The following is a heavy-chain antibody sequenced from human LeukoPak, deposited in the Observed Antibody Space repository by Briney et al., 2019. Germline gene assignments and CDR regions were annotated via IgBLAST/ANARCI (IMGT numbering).Heavy chain of an antibody. Sequence: GGSLRLSCAASGFTVNSNYMSWVRQAPGKGLQWVSILYSAGNTFYADSVKGRFAISRDDSRNTLYLQMNSLRAEDTAVYYCARSPWIYGGRDYYYYGMDVWGQGTTVTVSS. V-gene: IGHV3-53*05. D-gene: IGHD5-12*01. CDR2: LYSAGNT. J-gene: IGHJ6*02. CDR3: ARSPWIYGGRDYYYYGMDV. CDR1: GFTVNSNY.